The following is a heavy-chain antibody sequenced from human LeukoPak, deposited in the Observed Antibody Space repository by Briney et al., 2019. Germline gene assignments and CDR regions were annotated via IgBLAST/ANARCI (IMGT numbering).Heavy chain of an antibody. CDR3: ARDAFTDSSGWYGLFDP. V-gene: IGHV4-59*01. CDR1: GGSISSYY. CDR2: IYYSGST. Sequence: PSETLSLTCTVSGGSISSYYWSWIRQPPGKGLEWIGYIYYSGSTNYNPSLKSRVTISVGTSKNQFSLKLSSVTAADTAVYYCARDAFTDSSGWYGLFDPWGQGTLVTVSS. D-gene: IGHD6-19*01. J-gene: IGHJ5*02.